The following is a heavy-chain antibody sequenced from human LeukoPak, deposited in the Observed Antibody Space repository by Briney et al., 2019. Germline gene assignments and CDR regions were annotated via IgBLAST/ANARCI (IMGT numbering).Heavy chain of an antibody. CDR2: IIPIFGTA. Sequence: ASVKVSCKASGGTFSSYAISWVRQAPGQRLEWMGGIIPIFGTANYAQKFHGRVTITADESTSTDYMELSSLRSEDTAVYYGARGGAGWPTYYFVYWGQGTLVTVSS. D-gene: IGHD3-16*01. CDR3: ARGGAGWPTYYFVY. V-gene: IGHV1-69*13. CDR1: GGTFSSYA. J-gene: IGHJ4*02.